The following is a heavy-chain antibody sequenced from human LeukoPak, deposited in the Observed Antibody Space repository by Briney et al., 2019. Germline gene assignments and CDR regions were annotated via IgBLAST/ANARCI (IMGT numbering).Heavy chain of an antibody. J-gene: IGHJ4*02. CDR2: ISWNSGSI. CDR1: GFTFDDYA. V-gene: IGHV3-9*01. D-gene: IGHD6-13*01. Sequence: GGSLRLSCAASGFTFDDYAMHWVRQAPVKGLEWVSGISWNSGSIGYADSVKGRFTISRDNAKNSLYLQMNSLRAEDTALYYCAKDIKAAAAGTAEVWGQGTLVTVSS. CDR3: AKDIKAAAAGTAEV.